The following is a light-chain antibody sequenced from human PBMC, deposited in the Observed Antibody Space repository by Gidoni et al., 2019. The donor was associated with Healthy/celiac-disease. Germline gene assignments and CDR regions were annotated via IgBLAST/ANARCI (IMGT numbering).Light chain of an antibody. CDR1: QSISSY. CDR2: AAS. Sequence: DIQMTQSPSCLSASVGDRVTITCRARQSISSYLNWYQQKPGKAPKLLIYAASSLQSGVPSRFSGSGSGTHFTLTISSLQPEDFATYYCQQSYSTPYTFGQGTKLEIK. J-gene: IGKJ2*01. CDR3: QQSYSTPYT. V-gene: IGKV1-39*01.